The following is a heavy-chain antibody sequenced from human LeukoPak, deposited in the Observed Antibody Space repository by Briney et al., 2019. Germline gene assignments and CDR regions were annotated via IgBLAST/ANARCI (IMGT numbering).Heavy chain of an antibody. D-gene: IGHD1-14*01. CDR1: GGSISSHY. J-gene: IGHJ3*02. Sequence: SETLSLTCTVSGGSISSHYWSWIRQPPGKGLEWIGYIYYSGSAHYNPSLKGRVTISVDTSKNQFSLKVTSVTAADTAVYYCARGNRRLGAFDIWGQGTLVTVSS. CDR3: ARGNRRLGAFDI. V-gene: IGHV4-59*11. CDR2: IYYSGSA.